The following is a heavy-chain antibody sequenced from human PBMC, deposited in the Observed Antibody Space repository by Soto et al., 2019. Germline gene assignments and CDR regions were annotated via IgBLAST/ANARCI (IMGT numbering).Heavy chain of an antibody. J-gene: IGHJ4*02. V-gene: IGHV4-34*01. D-gene: IGHD6-13*01. Sequence: TSETLSLTCAVYGGSFSGYDWSWIRQPPGKGLEWIGEINHSGSTNYNPSLKSRVTISVDTSKNQFSLKLSSVTAADTAVYYCARGKIAAAGGKRRTGYAYWGQGTLVTVSS. CDR1: GGSFSGYD. CDR2: INHSGST. CDR3: ARGKIAAAGGKRRTGYAY.